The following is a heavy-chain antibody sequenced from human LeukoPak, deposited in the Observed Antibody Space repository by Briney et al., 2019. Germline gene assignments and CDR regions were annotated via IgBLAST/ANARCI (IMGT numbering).Heavy chain of an antibody. CDR1: GGSISSYY. J-gene: IGHJ5*02. D-gene: IGHD3-10*01. V-gene: IGHV4-4*07. CDR2: IYTSGTI. CDR3: ARDSGTTGEVKFDP. Sequence: SSETLSLTCTVSGGSISSYYWSWIRQPAGTALEWIGRIYTSGTITYNPSLKSRVTMSVDTSKNQFSLKLSSVTAADTAVYYCARDSGTTGEVKFDPWGQGTLVTVSS.